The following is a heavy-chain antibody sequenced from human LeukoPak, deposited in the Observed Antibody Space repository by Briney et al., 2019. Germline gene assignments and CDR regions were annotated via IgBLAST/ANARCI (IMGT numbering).Heavy chain of an antibody. CDR1: GGSISSYY. Sequence: SETLSLTCTVSGGSISSYYWSWIRQPPGKGLEWIGYIYYSGSTNYNPSLKSRVTISVDTSKNQFSLKLSSVTAADTAVYYCARDFRETWFGESIGGENYYYYYMDVWGKGTTVTISS. D-gene: IGHD3-10*01. CDR3: ARDFRETWFGESIGGENYYYYYMDV. V-gene: IGHV4-59*01. CDR2: IYYSGST. J-gene: IGHJ6*03.